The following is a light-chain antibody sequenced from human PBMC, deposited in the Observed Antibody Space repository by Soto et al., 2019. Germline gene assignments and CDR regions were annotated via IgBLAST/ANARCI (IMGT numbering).Light chain of an antibody. J-gene: IGKJ5*01. CDR3: QQYNNWPPIT. Sequence: EVVLTQSPGTLSLSTGERATLSCRASQSVSSNLAWYQQKLGQAPRLLIYGASTRATGISARISGSGSGTEFTLTISSLQSEDFAVYYCQQYNNWPPITFGQGTRLEIK. CDR1: QSVSSN. V-gene: IGKV3-15*01. CDR2: GAS.